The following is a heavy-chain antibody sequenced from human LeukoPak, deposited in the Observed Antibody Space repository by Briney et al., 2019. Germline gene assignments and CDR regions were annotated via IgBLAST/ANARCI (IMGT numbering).Heavy chain of an antibody. CDR1: GFTFNRYS. V-gene: IGHV3-48*01. J-gene: IGHJ3*02. Sequence: GGSLRLSCAASGFTFNRYSMNWVRQAPGKGLEWISYISSSGTTIYYADSVQGRFIISRDNARNSLYLQMNSLRAEDTAVYYCARISDAFDIWGQGTMVTVSS. CDR2: ISSSGTTI. CDR3: ARISDAFDI.